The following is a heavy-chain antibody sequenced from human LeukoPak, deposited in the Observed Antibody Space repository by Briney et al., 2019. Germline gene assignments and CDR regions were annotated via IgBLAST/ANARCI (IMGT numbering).Heavy chain of an antibody. J-gene: IGHJ4*02. CDR1: GFTFSSYA. D-gene: IGHD2-2*02. CDR3: ARDLYCSSTSCYRGYFDC. CDR2: ISYVGSKK. V-gene: IGHV3-30-3*01. Sequence: PGGSLRLSCAASGFTFSSYAMHWVRQAPGKGLGWGAIISYVGSKKYSADSVKGRFTISRDNSKNTLYLQMNSPRAEDTAVYYCARDLYCSSTSCYRGYFDCWGQGTLVTVSS.